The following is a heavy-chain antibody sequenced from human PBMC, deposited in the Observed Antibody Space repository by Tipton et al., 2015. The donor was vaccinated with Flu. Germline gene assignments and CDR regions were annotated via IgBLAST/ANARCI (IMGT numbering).Heavy chain of an antibody. CDR2: ISGYDGKT. D-gene: IGHD6-19*01. Sequence: QVQLVQSGAEVKKPGASVTVSCKTSGYTFVSYGVFWVRQAPGQGLEWMGWISGYDGKTKYAQKFQDRISMSTDTSTSTFYMDLRNLTLDDTAVYYCARDSYSSGWYPNWFDPWGQGTLVTVSS. CDR1: GYTFVSYG. V-gene: IGHV1-18*01. CDR3: ARDSYSSGWYPNWFDP. J-gene: IGHJ5*02.